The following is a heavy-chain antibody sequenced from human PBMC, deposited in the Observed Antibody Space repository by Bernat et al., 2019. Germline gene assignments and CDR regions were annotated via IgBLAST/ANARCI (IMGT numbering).Heavy chain of an antibody. CDR3: AKVNGVLWFGELPRYYYYGMDV. D-gene: IGHD3-10*01. V-gene: IGHV3-23*01. J-gene: IGHJ6*02. Sequence: EVQLLESGGGLVQPGGSLRLSCAASGFTFSSYAMSWVRQAPGKGLEWVSAISGSGGSTYYADSVKGRFTISRDNSKNTLYLQMNSLRAEDTAVYYCAKVNGVLWFGELPRYYYYGMDVWGQGTTVTVSS. CDR2: ISGSGGST. CDR1: GFTFSSYA.